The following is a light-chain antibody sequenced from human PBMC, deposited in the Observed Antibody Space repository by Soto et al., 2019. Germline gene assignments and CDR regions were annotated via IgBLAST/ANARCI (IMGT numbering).Light chain of an antibody. Sequence: QSVLTQTPSVSGAPGQRVTFSCTGSSSNIRAGYAVHWYQQLPGTAPKLLIYGNSNRPSGVPDRFSGSKSGTSASLAITGLQAEDEADYYCQSYDSSLSGHVVFGGGTKLTVL. V-gene: IGLV1-40*01. CDR3: QSYDSSLSGHVV. CDR1: SSNIRAGYA. CDR2: GNS. J-gene: IGLJ2*01.